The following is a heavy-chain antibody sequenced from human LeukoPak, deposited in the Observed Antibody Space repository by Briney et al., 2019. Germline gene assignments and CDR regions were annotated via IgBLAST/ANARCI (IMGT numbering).Heavy chain of an antibody. CDR1: GFTFGAFW. V-gene: IGHV3-7*01. Sequence: SGGSLRLSCAASGFTFGAFWMSWVRQAPGRGLQWVASMKGDGSLIYYLDSVKGRFTISRDNGRNSLYLQMNSLRAEDTAVYYCARSGYNRFDYWGQGTLVTVSS. J-gene: IGHJ4*02. CDR2: MKGDGSLI. D-gene: IGHD5-24*01. CDR3: ARSGYNRFDY.